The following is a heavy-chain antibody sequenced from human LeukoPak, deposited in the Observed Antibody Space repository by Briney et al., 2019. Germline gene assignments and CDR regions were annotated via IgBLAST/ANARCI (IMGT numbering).Heavy chain of an antibody. V-gene: IGHV4-61*01. CDR1: GGSISSGTYY. CDR2: IYYSGST. D-gene: IGHD5-18*01. Sequence: SETLSLTCIVSGGSISSGTYYWSWIRQPPGKGLEWIGYIYYSGSTNYNPSLKSRVTISVDMSKNQFSLKLRSVTAADTAVYYCARTTEGGYSYGYFYYYYMDVWGKGTTVTISS. CDR3: ARTTEGGYSYGYFYYYYMDV. J-gene: IGHJ6*03.